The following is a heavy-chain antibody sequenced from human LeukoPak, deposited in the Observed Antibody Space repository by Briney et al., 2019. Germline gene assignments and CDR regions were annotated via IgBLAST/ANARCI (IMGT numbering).Heavy chain of an antibody. CDR3: ARDHNSGSYLFDY. CDR1: GYTFTGYY. CDR2: ISAYNGNT. D-gene: IGHD1-26*01. V-gene: IGHV1-18*04. J-gene: IGHJ4*02. Sequence: ASVKVSCKASGYTFTGYYMHWVRQAPGQGLEWMGWISAYNGNTNYAQKLQGRVTMTTDTSTSTAYMELRSLRSDDTAVYYCARDHNSGSYLFDYWGQGTLVTVSS.